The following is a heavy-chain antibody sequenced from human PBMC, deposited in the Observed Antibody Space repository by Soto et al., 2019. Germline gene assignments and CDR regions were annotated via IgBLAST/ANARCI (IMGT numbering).Heavy chain of an antibody. CDR2: IYHSGSI. Sequence: SETLSLTCTVSNASISSRKWWTWVRQTPGKGLEWIGEIYHSGSINHNPSLKSRVTMSVDKSNNQFSLKMTSVTAADTAVYYCARIPLHYGDYYYYGMDVWGQGTTVTVSS. J-gene: IGHJ6*02. CDR3: ARIPLHYGDYYYYGMDV. CDR1: NASISSRKW. V-gene: IGHV4-4*02. D-gene: IGHD4-17*01.